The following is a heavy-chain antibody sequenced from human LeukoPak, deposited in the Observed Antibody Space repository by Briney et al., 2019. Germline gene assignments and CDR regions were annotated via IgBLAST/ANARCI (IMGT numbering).Heavy chain of an antibody. J-gene: IGHJ5*02. V-gene: IGHV3-23*01. CDR2: ISGSGDST. CDR1: GLSFSNYA. CDR3: ATHQGYYYGSGSYYHWFDP. D-gene: IGHD3-10*01. Sequence: GGSLRLSCAASGLSFSNYAMSWVRQAPGKGLEWVSAISGSGDSTYYADSVKGRFTISRDNSKNTLYLQMNSLRSEDTAVYYCATHQGYYYGSGSYYHWFDPWGQGTLVTVSS.